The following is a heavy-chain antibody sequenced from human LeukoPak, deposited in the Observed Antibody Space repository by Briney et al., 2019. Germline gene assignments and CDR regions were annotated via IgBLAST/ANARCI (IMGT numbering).Heavy chain of an antibody. D-gene: IGHD5-24*01. CDR1: GGSFSGYY. V-gene: IGHV4-34*01. CDR3: AKGGDGYTY. J-gene: IGHJ4*02. Sequence: SETLSLTCAVYGGSFSGYYWSWIRQPPGKGLEWIGEINHSGSTNYNPSLKSRVTISADTSKNQFSLKLSSVTAADTAVYYCAKGGDGYTYWGQGTLVTVSS. CDR2: INHSGST.